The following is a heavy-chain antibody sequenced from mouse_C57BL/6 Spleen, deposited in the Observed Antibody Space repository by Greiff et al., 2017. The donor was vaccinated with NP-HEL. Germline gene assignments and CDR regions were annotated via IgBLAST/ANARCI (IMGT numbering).Heavy chain of an antibody. Sequence: VQLMESGGGLVQPGGSLKLSCAASGFTFSDYGMAWVRQAPRKGPEWVAFISNLAYSIYYADTVTGRFTISRGNAKNTLYLEMSSLRSEDTAMYYCARKPGSRHWYFDVWGTGTTVTVSS. CDR3: ARKPGSRHWYFDV. CDR2: ISNLAYSI. V-gene: IGHV5-15*01. D-gene: IGHD1-1*01. J-gene: IGHJ1*03. CDR1: GFTFSDYG.